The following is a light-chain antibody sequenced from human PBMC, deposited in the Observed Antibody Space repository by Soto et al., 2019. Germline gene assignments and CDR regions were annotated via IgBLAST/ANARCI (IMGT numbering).Light chain of an antibody. CDR2: GNT. V-gene: IGLV1-40*01. Sequence: QSVLTQPPSVSGAPGQSVTISCTGSSSNIGAGHDVHWYQQFPGTAPKVLIYGNTHRPSGVPNRFSGSKSGTSASLAITGLQAEDEADYYCQSYDSGLSGHWVFGGGTKLTVL. J-gene: IGLJ3*02. CDR3: QSYDSGLSGHWV. CDR1: SSNIGAGHD.